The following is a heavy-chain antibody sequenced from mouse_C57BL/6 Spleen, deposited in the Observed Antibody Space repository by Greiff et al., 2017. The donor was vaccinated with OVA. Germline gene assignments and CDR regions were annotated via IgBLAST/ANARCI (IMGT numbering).Heavy chain of an antibody. D-gene: IGHD2-4*01. CDR2: IYPGDGDT. V-gene: IGHV1-82*01. Sequence: VKLQESGPELVKPGASVKISCKASGYAFSSSWMNWVKQRPGKGLEWIGRIYPGDGDTNYNGKFKGKATLTADKSSSTAYMQLSSLTSEDSAVYFCARYYYDYDGAMDYWGQGTSVTVSS. CDR1: GYAFSSSW. CDR3: ARYYYDYDGAMDY. J-gene: IGHJ4*01.